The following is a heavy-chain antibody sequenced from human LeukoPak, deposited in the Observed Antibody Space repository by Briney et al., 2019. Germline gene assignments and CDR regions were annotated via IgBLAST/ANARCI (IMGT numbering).Heavy chain of an antibody. D-gene: IGHD1-26*01. V-gene: IGHV4-4*09. CDR1: GGSINSYY. CDR3: ARWEGNWFDP. J-gene: IGHJ5*02. Sequence: SETLSLTCTVSGGSINSYYWTWIQQPPGKGLEWIGYIYTSGSSNYNPSLRSRVTISVDTSKNQFSLRLTSVTAADTAVYYCARWEGNWFDPWGQGTLVTVSS. CDR2: IYTSGSS.